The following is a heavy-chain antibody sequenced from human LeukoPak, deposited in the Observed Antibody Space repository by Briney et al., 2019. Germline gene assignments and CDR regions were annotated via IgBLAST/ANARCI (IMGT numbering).Heavy chain of an antibody. J-gene: IGHJ4*02. CDR3: AKGANYDILTGYLDY. CDR2: ISGSGGST. V-gene: IGHV3-23*01. Sequence: GGSLRLSCAASGFTFSSYAMSWVRQAPGKGLEWVSAISGSGGSTYYADSVEGRFTISRDNSKNTLYLQMNSLRAEDTAVYYCAKGANYDILTGYLDYWGQGTLVTVSS. D-gene: IGHD3-9*01. CDR1: GFTFSSYA.